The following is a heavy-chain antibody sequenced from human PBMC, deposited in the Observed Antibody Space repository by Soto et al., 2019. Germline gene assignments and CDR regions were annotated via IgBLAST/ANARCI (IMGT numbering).Heavy chain of an antibody. CDR3: VGALTYDVPYYYYGMDV. D-gene: IGHD3-16*01. Sequence: EVQMVESGGGLVQPGGSLRLAGTASGFMFSTYLMSWVRQAPGKGLEWVANIRQGGNEKFYVDSVKGRFTISSDNAKKALYLQRNSLRAEDTAVSYCVGALTYDVPYYYYGMDVWGQGTTVTVSS. CDR2: IRQGGNEK. V-gene: IGHV3-7*01. J-gene: IGHJ6*02. CDR1: GFMFSTYL.